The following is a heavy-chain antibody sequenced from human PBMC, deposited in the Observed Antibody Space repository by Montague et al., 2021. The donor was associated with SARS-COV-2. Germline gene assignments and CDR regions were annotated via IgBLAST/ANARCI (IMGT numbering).Heavy chain of an antibody. V-gene: IGHV3-48*04. CDR2: ISSSSSTI. Sequence: SLRLSCAASGFIFSSYSMNWVRQAPGKGLEWVSYISSSSSTIYYADSVKGRFTISRDNAKNSLYLQMNSLRAEDTAVYYCARDRGGSVSSGPYYYGMDVWGQGTTVTVSS. D-gene: IGHD6-19*01. CDR1: GFIFSSYS. J-gene: IGHJ6*02. CDR3: ARDRGGSVSSGPYYYGMDV.